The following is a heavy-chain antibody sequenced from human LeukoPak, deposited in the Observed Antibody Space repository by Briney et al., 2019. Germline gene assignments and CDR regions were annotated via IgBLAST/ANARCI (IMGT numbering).Heavy chain of an antibody. Sequence: PSETLSLTCAVYGGSFSGYYWSWIRQPPGKGLEWIGEINHSGSTNYNPSLKSRVTISVDTSKNQFSLKLSSVTAADTAVYYCARRVYWAGFDYWGQGTLVTVSS. CDR2: INHSGST. CDR3: ARRVYWAGFDY. CDR1: GGSFSGYY. J-gene: IGHJ4*02. D-gene: IGHD2-8*02. V-gene: IGHV4-34*01.